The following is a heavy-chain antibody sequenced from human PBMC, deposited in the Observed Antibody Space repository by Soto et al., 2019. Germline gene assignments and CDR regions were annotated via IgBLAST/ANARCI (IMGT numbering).Heavy chain of an antibody. CDR3: ARIVKSSTSFFDY. D-gene: IGHD2-2*01. V-gene: IGHV2-26*01. CDR2: IFSNDEK. J-gene: IGHJ4*02. CDR1: GFSHNTNRLG. Sequence: PTLVKPKDTLRLACTVSGFSHNTNRLGVSWIRQPPGKALEWLAHIFSNDEKSYSTSLKSRLTISKDTSKSQVVLTMTNMDPVDTATYYCARIVKSSTSFFDYWGQGNLVTVS.